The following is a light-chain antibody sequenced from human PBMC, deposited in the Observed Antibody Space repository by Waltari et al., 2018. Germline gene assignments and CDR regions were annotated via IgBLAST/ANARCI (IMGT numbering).Light chain of an antibody. CDR1: SSNIGNNY. Sequence: QSVLTQPPSVSAAPGQKVTISCSGSSSNIGNNYLSWYQQLPGTAPKLLIYENNKRPSGIPDRLSGSKSGTSATLGITGLQTGDEADYYCGTWDSSLSAGVFGGGTKLTVL. CDR3: GTWDSSLSAGV. V-gene: IGLV1-51*02. J-gene: IGLJ3*02. CDR2: ENN.